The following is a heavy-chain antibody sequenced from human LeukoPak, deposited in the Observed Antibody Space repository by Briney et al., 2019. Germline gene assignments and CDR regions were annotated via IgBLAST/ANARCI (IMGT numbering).Heavy chain of an antibody. J-gene: IGHJ4*02. CDR1: GGSISSYY. CDR3: ARQEVGATAMGNFDY. CDR2: IYYSGST. Sequence: SETLSLTCTVSGGSISSYYWSWIRQPPEKGLEWIGYIYYSGSTSYNPSLKSRVTISVDTSKNQFSLKLSSVTAADTAVYYCARQEVGATAMGNFDYWGQGTLVTVSS. D-gene: IGHD1-26*01. V-gene: IGHV4-59*08.